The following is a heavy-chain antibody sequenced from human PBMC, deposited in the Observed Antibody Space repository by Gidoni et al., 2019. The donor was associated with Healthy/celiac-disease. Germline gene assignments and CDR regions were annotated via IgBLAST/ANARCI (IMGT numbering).Heavy chain of an antibody. CDR1: GYTLTEFS. J-gene: IGHJ2*01. CDR3: ATLPRGIAVAGTNWYFDL. CDR2: FDPEDGET. Sequence: QVQLVQSGAEVKKPGASVKLSCKVSGYTLTEFSMHWVRQAPGKGLEWMGGFDPEDGETIYAQKFQGRVTMTEDTSTDTAYMELSSLRSEDTAVYYCATLPRGIAVAGTNWYFDLWGRGTLVTVSS. V-gene: IGHV1-24*01. D-gene: IGHD6-19*01.